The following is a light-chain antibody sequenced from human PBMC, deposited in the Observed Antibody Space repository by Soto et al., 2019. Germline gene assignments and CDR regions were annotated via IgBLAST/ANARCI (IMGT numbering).Light chain of an antibody. CDR1: QSINSN. CDR3: QQRSNWPSIT. CDR2: AAS. V-gene: IGKV3-11*01. Sequence: TQSPATLSVSPGDRATLSCSASQSINSNLAWYQQQPGQAPRLLIYAASTRATAVPDRFSGSGSGTDFTLTISSLEPEDFAVYYCQQRSNWPSITFGQGTRLEIK. J-gene: IGKJ5*01.